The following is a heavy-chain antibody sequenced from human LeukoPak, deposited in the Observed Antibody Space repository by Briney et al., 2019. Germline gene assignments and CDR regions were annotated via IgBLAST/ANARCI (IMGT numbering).Heavy chain of an antibody. CDR3: ARSGYEYFFDY. J-gene: IGHJ4*02. Sequence: GRSLRLSCAASGFTFDDYAMHWVRQAPGKGLEWVSGISWNSGSIGYADSVKGRFTISRENAKNSLYLQMNSLRAGDTAVYYCARSGYEYFFDYWGQGTLVTVSS. D-gene: IGHD5-12*01. V-gene: IGHV3-9*01. CDR2: ISWNSGSI. CDR1: GFTFDDYA.